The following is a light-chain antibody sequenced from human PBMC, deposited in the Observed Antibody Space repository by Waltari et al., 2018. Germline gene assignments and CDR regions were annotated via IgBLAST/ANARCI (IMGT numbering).Light chain of an antibody. CDR1: SSDVGDYDF. V-gene: IGLV2-8*01. Sequence: QSALTQPPSASESPGQSVTISCTGTSSDVGDYDFVSRYQHHPGKAPKIMIYEVSKRPSGVPDRFSGSKSGSTASLTVSGLQAEDEATYYCSSYAGSNTWVFGGGTKLTVL. CDR3: SSYAGSNTWV. J-gene: IGLJ3*02. CDR2: EVS.